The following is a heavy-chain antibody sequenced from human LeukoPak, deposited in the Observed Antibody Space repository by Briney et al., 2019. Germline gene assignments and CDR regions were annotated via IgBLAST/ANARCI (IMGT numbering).Heavy chain of an antibody. CDR1: GYTFTSYG. V-gene: IGHV1-18*01. D-gene: IGHD3-16*02. Sequence: ASVKVSCKASGYTFTSYGISWVRQAPGQGLEWMGWNSAYNGNTNYAQKLQGRVTMTTDTSTSTAYMELRSLRSDDTAVYYCARDTIMITFGGVIVMGAFDIWGQGTVVTVSS. CDR3: ARDTIMITFGGVIVMGAFDI. CDR2: NSAYNGNT. J-gene: IGHJ3*02.